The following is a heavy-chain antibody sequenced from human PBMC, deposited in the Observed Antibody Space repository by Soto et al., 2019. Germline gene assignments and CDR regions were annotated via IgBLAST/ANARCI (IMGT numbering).Heavy chain of an antibody. D-gene: IGHD2-2*01. V-gene: IGHV3-21*01. CDR2: ISSSSNYI. CDR1: GFTFSNYS. CDR3: ARDLVVALPALTVGFDP. Sequence: GGSLRLSCAASGFTFSNYSMNWVRQAPGKGLEWVSSISSSSNYIYYADSVKGRFTTSRDNAKNSLYLQMNSLRAEDTAVYYCARDLVVALPALTVGFDPWGQGTLVTVSS. J-gene: IGHJ5*02.